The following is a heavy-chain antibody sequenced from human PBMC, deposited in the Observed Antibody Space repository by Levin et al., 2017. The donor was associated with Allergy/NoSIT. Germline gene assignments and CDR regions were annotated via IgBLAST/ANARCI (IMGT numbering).Heavy chain of an antibody. CDR2: ISYDGSNK. CDR3: ARGSFDGWFDP. V-gene: IGHV3-30-3*01. CDR1: GFTFSSYA. J-gene: IGHJ5*02. Sequence: PGGSLRLSCAASGFTFSSYAMHWVRQAPGKGLEWVAVISYDGSNKYYADSVKGRFTISRDNSKNTLYLQMNSLRAEDTAVYYCARGSFDGWFDPWGQGTLVTVSS. D-gene: IGHD2-15*01.